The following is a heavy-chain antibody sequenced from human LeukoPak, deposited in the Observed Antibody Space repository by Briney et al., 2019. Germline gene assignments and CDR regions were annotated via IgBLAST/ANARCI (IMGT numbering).Heavy chain of an antibody. V-gene: IGHV4-39*07. D-gene: IGHD3-10*01. CDR3: ARGIKNGYYYYYYYMDV. CDR2: IYYSGST. J-gene: IGHJ6*03. Sequence: SETLSLTCTVSGGSISSSSYYWGWIRQPPGKGLEWIGSIYYSGSTYYNPSLKSRVTISVDTSKNQFSLKLSSVTAADTAVYYCARGIKNGYYYYYYYMDVWGKGTTVTVSS. CDR1: GGSISSSSYY.